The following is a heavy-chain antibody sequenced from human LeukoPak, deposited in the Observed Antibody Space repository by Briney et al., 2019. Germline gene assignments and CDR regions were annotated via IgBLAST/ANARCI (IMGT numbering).Heavy chain of an antibody. CDR2: IYPGDSDT. CDR3: AXKIGVLRTLDY. D-gene: IGHD3-3*01. J-gene: IGHJ4*02. Sequence: SXXXSGYTXTSSWIGWVRQVPGKGLEWMGIIYPGDSDTIYSPSFQGQVTISVDKSISTAYLQWSSLKASDTAMYFCAXKIGVLRTLDYWGQGTLVTVSS. V-gene: IGHV5-51*01. CDR1: GYTXTSSW.